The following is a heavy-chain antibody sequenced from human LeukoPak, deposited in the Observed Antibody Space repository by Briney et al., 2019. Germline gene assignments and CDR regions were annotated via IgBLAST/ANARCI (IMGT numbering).Heavy chain of an antibody. D-gene: IGHD3-10*01. CDR1: GFTFSSYA. J-gene: IGHJ4*02. CDR3: DKRVLYNSGSHFDY. CDR2: VSDDGDTT. V-gene: IGHV3-23*01. Sequence: GGSLRLSCEASGFTFSSYAMGLVRQAPGKGLEWISIVSDDGDTTYYADSVRGRFTIFRDSSKNSLYLQMGSIRAEDSAIYYCDKRVLYNSGSHFDYRLQATLV.